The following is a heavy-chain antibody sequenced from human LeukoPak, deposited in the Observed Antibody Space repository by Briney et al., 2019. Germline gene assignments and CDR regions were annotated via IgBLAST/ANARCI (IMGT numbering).Heavy chain of an antibody. J-gene: IGHJ4*02. CDR1: GFTFKDYG. D-gene: IGHD3-10*01. CDR2: INWNGGGT. CDR3: AKDTKVYYGSGSYAPDY. V-gene: IGHV3-9*01. Sequence: EPGRSLRLSCAATGFTFKDYGMHWVRQPPGKGLEWVSSINWNGGGTDYADSVKGRFTISRDNSKNTLYLQMNSLRAEDTAVYYCAKDTKVYYGSGSYAPDYWGQGTLVTVSS.